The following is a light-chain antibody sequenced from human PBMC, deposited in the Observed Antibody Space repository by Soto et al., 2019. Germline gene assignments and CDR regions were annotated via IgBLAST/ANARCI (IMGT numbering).Light chain of an antibody. J-gene: IGKJ5*01. CDR2: AAS. CDR3: QQANSFPIT. CDR1: QSISSW. V-gene: IGKV1-12*01. Sequence: DIQMTQSPSTLSASVVDRVTITCRSSQSISSWLAWYQQKPGKALKLLIYAASSLQSGVPSRFSGSGSGTDFTLTTSSLQPEDFATYYCQQANSFPITFGQGTRLEIK.